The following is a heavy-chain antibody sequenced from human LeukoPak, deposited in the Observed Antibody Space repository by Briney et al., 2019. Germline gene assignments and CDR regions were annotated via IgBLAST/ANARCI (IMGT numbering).Heavy chain of an antibody. CDR3: ARSPYYDILTGSRGTFDY. CDR2: IYWDEDK. J-gene: IGHJ4*02. V-gene: IGHV2-5*02. CDR1: GFSFSTRGVG. Sequence: SGPTLVKPTQTLTLTCTFSGFSFSTRGVGVGWIRQPPGKALEWLTVIYWDEDKRYRPSLKSRRTITKDTSKNQVVLTMNNMDPVDTATYYCARSPYYDILTGSRGTFDYWGRGILVTVSS. D-gene: IGHD3-9*01.